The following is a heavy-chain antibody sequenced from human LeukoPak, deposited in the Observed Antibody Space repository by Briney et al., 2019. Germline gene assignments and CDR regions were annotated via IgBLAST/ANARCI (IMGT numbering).Heavy chain of an antibody. D-gene: IGHD3-22*01. CDR1: GFTFSYAH. V-gene: IGHV3-30*03. Sequence: PGGSLRLSCAASGFTFSYAHLHWVRQAPGKGLEWVAVISYDARVEFYADSVKGRFIISRDNSKNMLYLQMNSLRAEDSALYYCAREGGSSGHAGYSDYWGQGTLVTVSS. J-gene: IGHJ4*02. CDR2: ISYDARVE. CDR3: AREGGSSGHAGYSDY.